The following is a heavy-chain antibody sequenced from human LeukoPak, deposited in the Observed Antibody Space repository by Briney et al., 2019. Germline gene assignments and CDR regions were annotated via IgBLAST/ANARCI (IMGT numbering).Heavy chain of an antibody. D-gene: IGHD3-22*01. V-gene: IGHV3-33*01. Sequence: GGSLRLSCVASGFTFSSYGMHWVRQAPGKGLEGVAVIWYDGTNKYYADSVKGRFTISRDSSKNTLYLQMNSLRAEDTAVYYCARAAYDNSGYLTLWGQGTLVTVSS. CDR1: GFTFSSYG. CDR2: IWYDGTNK. J-gene: IGHJ4*02. CDR3: ARAAYDNSGYLTL.